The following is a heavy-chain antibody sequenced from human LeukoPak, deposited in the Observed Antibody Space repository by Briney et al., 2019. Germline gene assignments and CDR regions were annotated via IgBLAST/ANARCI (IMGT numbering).Heavy chain of an antibody. J-gene: IGHJ4*02. CDR1: GYTFTGYY. CDR3: ARGNSGSYYKRLDY. Sequence: ASVKVSCKASGYTFTGYYMHWVRQAPGQGLEWMGLINPNSGGTNYAQKFQGRVTMTRDTSIRTAYMELSRLRSDDTAVYYCARGNSGSYYKRLDYWGQGTLVTVSS. V-gene: IGHV1-2*02. CDR2: INPNSGGT. D-gene: IGHD3-10*01.